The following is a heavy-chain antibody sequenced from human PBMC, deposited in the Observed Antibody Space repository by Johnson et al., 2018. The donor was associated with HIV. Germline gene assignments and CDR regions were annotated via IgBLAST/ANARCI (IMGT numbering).Heavy chain of an antibody. CDR3: AKGSWALWSP. J-gene: IGHJ3*01. Sequence: QVQLVESGGGVVQPGRSLRLSCSASGFTFSNYGMHWVRQAPGKGLEWVAVIWSDGNRKYYVDSVKARFTISRDNSKNTLYLQMNSLRAEDTAVYYCAKGSWALWSPWGQGTMVAVSS. D-gene: IGHD1-26*01. CDR1: GFTFSNYG. V-gene: IGHV3-33*06. CDR2: IWSDGNRK.